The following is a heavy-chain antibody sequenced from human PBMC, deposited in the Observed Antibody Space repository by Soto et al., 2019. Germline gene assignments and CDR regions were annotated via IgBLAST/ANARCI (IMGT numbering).Heavy chain of an antibody. Sequence: APVKLSCNASGYTFRNFGISWVRQAPGQGLEWMGWISAYNANANYAQKFQGRLTMTADTSTSTAYMELRSLRSDDTAVYYCARENSYFDYWGQGTLVTVSS. J-gene: IGHJ4*02. CDR3: ARENSYFDY. CDR1: GYTFRNFG. V-gene: IGHV1-18*01. CDR2: ISAYNANA.